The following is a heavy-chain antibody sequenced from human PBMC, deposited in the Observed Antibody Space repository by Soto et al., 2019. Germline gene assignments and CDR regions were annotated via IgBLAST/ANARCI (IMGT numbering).Heavy chain of an antibody. CDR3: ARDKGYGFGWSSSSGMDV. CDR1: GYTFSNFG. V-gene: IGHV1-18*01. J-gene: IGHJ6*02. CDR2: ISGYNGNT. D-gene: IGHD5-18*01. Sequence: ASVTVSCKASGYTFSNFGLSWVRQAPGQGLEWMGWISGYNGNTNSAQKFQGRVTMTTDTSTSTAYMEVRSLTSDDTAVYYCARDKGYGFGWSSSSGMDVWGQGTTVTVYS.